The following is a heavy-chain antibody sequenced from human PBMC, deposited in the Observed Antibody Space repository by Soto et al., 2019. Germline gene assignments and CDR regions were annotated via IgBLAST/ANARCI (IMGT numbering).Heavy chain of an antibody. Sequence: QVQLVQSGAEVKKPGSSVKVSCKASGGTFSSYAISWVRQAPGQGLEWMGGIIPIFGTANYAQKFQGRVTITADETTSTDYMELSSLRSEDTAVYYCASSIAARLGPSNIDYWGQGTLVTVSS. V-gene: IGHV1-69*12. CDR1: GGTFSSYA. J-gene: IGHJ4*02. CDR2: IIPIFGTA. D-gene: IGHD6-6*01. CDR3: ASSIAARLGPSNIDY.